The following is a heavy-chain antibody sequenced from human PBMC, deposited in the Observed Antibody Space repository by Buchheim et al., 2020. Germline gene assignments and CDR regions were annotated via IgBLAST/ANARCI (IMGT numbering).Heavy chain of an antibody. V-gene: IGHV3-23*01. J-gene: IGHJ4*02. CDR1: GFTFSSYA. D-gene: IGHD6-13*01. Sequence: EVQLLESGGGLVQPGGSLRLSCGASGFTFSSYAMSWVRQAPGKGLEWVSGISGSGGTTYYADSVKGRFTIPRDNFKNTLYLQMNSLRAEDTAVYYCAKDWGKQQLVGWGDYWGQGTL. CDR2: ISGSGGTT. CDR3: AKDWGKQQLVGWGDY.